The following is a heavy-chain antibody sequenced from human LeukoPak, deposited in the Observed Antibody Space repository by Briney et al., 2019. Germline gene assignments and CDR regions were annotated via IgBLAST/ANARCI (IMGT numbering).Heavy chain of an antibody. J-gene: IGHJ6*03. CDR2: IYHIGGT. CDR1: GGSISSYY. V-gene: IGHV4-59*01. D-gene: IGHD6-19*01. Sequence: SETLSLTCTVSGGSISSYYWSWIRQPPGKGLEWIGYIYHIGGTNYNPSLKSRVTISVDTSKNQFSLKLSSVTAADTAVYYCARDRFRGYSSGWYWGYYYYHMDVWGKGTTVTVSS. CDR3: ARDRFRGYSSGWYWGYYYYHMDV.